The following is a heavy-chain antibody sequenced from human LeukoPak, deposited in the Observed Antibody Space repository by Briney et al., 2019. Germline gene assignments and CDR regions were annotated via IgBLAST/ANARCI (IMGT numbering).Heavy chain of an antibody. CDR2: INPNSGGT. J-gene: IGHJ4*02. D-gene: IGHD3-22*01. CDR1: GYTFTGHY. CDR3: ARGAHYHDSSEGYDY. Sequence: GASVKVSCKASGYTFTGHYMHWVRQAPGQGLEWMGWINPNSGGTNYAQKFQGRVTITRDTSISTAYMELSRLRSDDTAVYYCARGAHYHDSSEGYDYWGQGTLVTVSS. V-gene: IGHV1-2*02.